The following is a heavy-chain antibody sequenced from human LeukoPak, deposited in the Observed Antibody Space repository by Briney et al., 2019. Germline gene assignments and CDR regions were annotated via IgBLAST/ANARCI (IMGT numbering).Heavy chain of an antibody. V-gene: IGHV1-2*02. CDR1: GYTFTGYY. D-gene: IGHD1-26*01. CDR3: ARRFQWELQGYYYYYMDV. J-gene: IGHJ6*03. Sequence: ASVKVSCKASGYTFTGYYMHWVRQAPGQGLEWMGWINPNSGGTNYAQKFQGRVTMTRDTSISTAYMELSRLRSDDTAVYYCARRFQWELQGYYYYYMDVWGKGTTVTVSS. CDR2: INPNSGGT.